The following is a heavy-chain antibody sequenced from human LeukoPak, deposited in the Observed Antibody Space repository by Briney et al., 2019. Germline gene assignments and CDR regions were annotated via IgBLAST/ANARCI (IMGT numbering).Heavy chain of an antibody. CDR2: IKQDGSEK. J-gene: IGHJ4*02. V-gene: IGHV3-7*01. Sequence: GGSLRLSCAASGFTFSSYWMSWVRQAPGKGLEWLANIKQDGSEKYYVDSVKGRFTISRDNAKNSLYLQMNSLRAEDTAVYYCARESVYGDYLYWGQGTLVTVSS. D-gene: IGHD4-17*01. CDR1: GFTFSSYW. CDR3: ARESVYGDYLY.